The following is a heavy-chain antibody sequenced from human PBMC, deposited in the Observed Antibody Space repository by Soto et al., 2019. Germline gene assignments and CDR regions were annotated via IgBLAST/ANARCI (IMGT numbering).Heavy chain of an antibody. CDR1: VDSVSSDSAA. D-gene: IGHD6-13*01. CDR2: TYYRSKWYN. V-gene: IGHV6-1*01. Sequence: PSQTLSLTCAISVDSVSSDSAAWNLIRQSPSRGLEWLGRTYYRSKWYNDYAVSVKSRITINPDTSKNQFSLQLNSVTPEDTAVYYFASEYRSRCTLDYWGQGILVTVSS. J-gene: IGHJ4*02. CDR3: ASEYRSRCTLDY.